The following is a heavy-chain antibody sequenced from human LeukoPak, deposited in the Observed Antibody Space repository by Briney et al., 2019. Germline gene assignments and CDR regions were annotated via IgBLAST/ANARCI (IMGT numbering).Heavy chain of an antibody. Sequence: SETLSLTCAVYGGSFSGYYWSWIRQPPGKGLEWIGEINHSGSTNYNPSLKSRVTISVDTSKNQFSLKLSSVTAADTAVCYCARGGPYCSSTSCYPSNWFDPWGQGTLVTVSS. CDR3: ARGGPYCSSTSCYPSNWFDP. D-gene: IGHD2-2*01. V-gene: IGHV4-34*01. CDR1: GGSFSGYY. J-gene: IGHJ5*02. CDR2: INHSGST.